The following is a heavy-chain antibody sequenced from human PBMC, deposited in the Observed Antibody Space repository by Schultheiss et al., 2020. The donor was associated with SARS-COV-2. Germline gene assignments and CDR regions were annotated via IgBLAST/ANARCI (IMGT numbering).Heavy chain of an antibody. CDR3: ARDPVSYSSGWFYYYYYGMDV. J-gene: IGHJ6*02. CDR1: GFAFSTYG. V-gene: IGHV3-33*08. Sequence: GGSLRLSCAASGFAFSTYGMHWVRQAPGKGLEWVAVIWYDGSNKYYADSVKGRFTISRDNSKNTLYLQMNSLRAEDTAVYYCARDPVSYSSGWFYYYYYGMDVWGQGTTVTVSS. D-gene: IGHD6-19*01. CDR2: IWYDGSNK.